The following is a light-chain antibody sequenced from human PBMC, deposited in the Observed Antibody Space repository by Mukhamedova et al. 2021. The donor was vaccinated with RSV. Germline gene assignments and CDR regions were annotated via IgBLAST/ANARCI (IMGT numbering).Light chain of an antibody. CDR2: GAS. CDR3: QQYVESPLT. CDR1: F. J-gene: IGKJ4*01. Sequence: FLAWYRQKPGQAPRLLIYGASNRASAIPDRFSGSGSGTDFILAITRLEPEDYAVYYCQQYVESPLTFGGGTTVEI. V-gene: IGKV3-20*01.